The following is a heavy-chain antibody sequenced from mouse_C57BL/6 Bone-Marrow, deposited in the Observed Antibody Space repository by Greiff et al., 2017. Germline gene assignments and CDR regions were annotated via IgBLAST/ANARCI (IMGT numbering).Heavy chain of an antibody. V-gene: IGHV5-15*01. CDR1: GFTFSDYG. CDR3: ALYYGIYGFAY. Sequence: EVHLVESGGGLVQPGGSLKLSCAASGFTFSDYGMAWVRQAPRKGPEWVAFISNLAYSIYYADTVTGRFTISRENAKNTLYLEMRSLRSEDTAMYFCALYYGIYGFAYWGQGTLFTVSA. CDR2: ISNLAYSI. D-gene: IGHD2-1*01. J-gene: IGHJ3*01.